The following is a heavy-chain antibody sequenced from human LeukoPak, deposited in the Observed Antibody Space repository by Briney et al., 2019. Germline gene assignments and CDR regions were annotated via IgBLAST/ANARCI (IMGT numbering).Heavy chain of an antibody. D-gene: IGHD3-22*01. J-gene: IGHJ4*02. CDR1: GFTFSSYG. CDR2: ISYDGSNK. V-gene: IGHV3-30*18. Sequence: GGSLRLSCAASGFTFSSYGMPWVRQAPGKGLEWVAVISYDGSNKYYADSVKGRFTISRDNSKNTLYLQMNSLRAEDTAVYYCAKDGRDYYDSSGSPIDYWGQGTLVTVSS. CDR3: AKDGRDYYDSSGSPIDY.